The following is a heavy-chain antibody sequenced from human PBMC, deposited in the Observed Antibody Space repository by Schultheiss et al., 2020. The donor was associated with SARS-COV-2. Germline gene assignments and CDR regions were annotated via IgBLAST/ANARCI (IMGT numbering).Heavy chain of an antibody. CDR3: ARYSGYYYGSGSYFLGLDY. J-gene: IGHJ4*02. CDR1: GFSLSTSGVG. V-gene: IGHV2-5*01. CDR2: IFSNDEK. Sequence: SGPTLVKPTQTLTLTCTFSGFSLSTSGVGVGWIRQPPGKALEWLAHIFSNDEKSYSTSLKSRLTITKDTSKNQVVLTMTNMDPVDTATYFCARYSGYYYGSGSYFLGLDYWGQGTLVTVSS. D-gene: IGHD3-10*01.